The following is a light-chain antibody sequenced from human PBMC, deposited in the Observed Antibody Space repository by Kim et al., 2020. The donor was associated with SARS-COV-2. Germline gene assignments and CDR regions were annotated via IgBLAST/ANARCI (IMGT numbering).Light chain of an antibody. J-gene: IGLJ2*01. CDR1: SRDVGDYTY. Sequence: GPSIAISCTGTSRDVGDYTYVSWYQQHPGKAPKLMIYDVSKRPSGVPDRFSGSKSGNTASLTVSGLKAEDEADYYCTSYAGSNIVVFGGGTQLTVL. CDR3: TSYAGSNIVV. CDR2: DVS. V-gene: IGLV2-8*01.